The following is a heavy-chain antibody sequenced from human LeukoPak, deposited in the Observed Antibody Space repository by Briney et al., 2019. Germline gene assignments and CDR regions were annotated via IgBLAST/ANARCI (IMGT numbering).Heavy chain of an antibody. J-gene: IGHJ4*02. V-gene: IGHV4-39*07. CDR2: IYYSGST. Sequence: SETLSLTCTVSGGSISSSSYYWGWIRQPPGKGLEWIGSIYYSGSTYYNPSLKSRVTISVDTSKNQFSLKLSSVTAADTAVYYCARGSGGYYYDSSGYYYLNYFDYWGQGTLVTVSS. D-gene: IGHD3-22*01. CDR1: GGSISSSSYY. CDR3: ARGSGGYYYDSSGYYYLNYFDY.